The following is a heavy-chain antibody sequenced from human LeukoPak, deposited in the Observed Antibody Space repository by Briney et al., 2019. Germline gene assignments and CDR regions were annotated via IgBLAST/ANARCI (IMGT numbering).Heavy chain of an antibody. D-gene: IGHD4-17*01. J-gene: IGHJ4*02. CDR3: VKDLGYGDGLWASPFDI. CDR1: GFTFNNYG. CDR2: ISSSGNHT. Sequence: GGSLRLSCSASGFTFNNYGMHWVRQAPGTGLEYVSAISSSGNHTYYADSVKGRFTLSRDTSKNTLYLQMSSLRADDTAVYYCVKDLGYGDGLWASPFDIWGQGTLVTVSS. V-gene: IGHV3-64D*08.